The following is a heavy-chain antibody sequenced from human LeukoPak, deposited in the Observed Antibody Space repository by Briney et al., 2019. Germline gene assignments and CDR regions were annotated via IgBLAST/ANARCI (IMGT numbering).Heavy chain of an antibody. Sequence: ASVKASCKASGYTFTGYYMHWVRQAPGQGLEWMGWINPNSGGTNYAQKFQGRVTMTRDTSISTAYMELSRLRSDDTAVYYCSVHTQYYDFWSGYYLGYYFDYWGQGTLVTVSS. V-gene: IGHV1-2*02. D-gene: IGHD3-3*01. CDR2: INPNSGGT. J-gene: IGHJ4*02. CDR1: GYTFTGYY. CDR3: SVHTQYYDFWSGYYLGYYFDY.